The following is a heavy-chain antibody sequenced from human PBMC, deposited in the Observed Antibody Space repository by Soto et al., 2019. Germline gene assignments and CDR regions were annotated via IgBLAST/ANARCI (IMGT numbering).Heavy chain of an antibody. CDR1: GFTFSSYA. Sequence: EVQLLESGGGLVQPGGSLRLSCAASGFTFSSYAMSWVRQAPGKGLEWVSAISGSGGSTYYADSVKGRFTISRDNSKNTLYLPMNSLGAEDTAVYYCATGRGSCSSTSCYVGSDYWGQGTLVTVSS. V-gene: IGHV3-23*01. D-gene: IGHD2-2*01. CDR3: ATGRGSCSSTSCYVGSDY. CDR2: ISGSGGST. J-gene: IGHJ4*02.